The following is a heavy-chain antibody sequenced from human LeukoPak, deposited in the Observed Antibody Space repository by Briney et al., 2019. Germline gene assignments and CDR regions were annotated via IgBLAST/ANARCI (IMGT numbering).Heavy chain of an antibody. V-gene: IGHV3-30*02. CDR3: ARDNYYDSSGYYSEAAFDI. Sequence: GGSLRLSCAASRFTFSSYGMHWVRQAPGKGLEWVAFIRYDGSNKYYADSVKGRFTISRDNSKNTLYLQMNTLRAEDTAVYYCARDNYYDSSGYYSEAAFDIWGQGTMVTVSS. CDR1: RFTFSSYG. J-gene: IGHJ3*02. CDR2: IRYDGSNK. D-gene: IGHD3-22*01.